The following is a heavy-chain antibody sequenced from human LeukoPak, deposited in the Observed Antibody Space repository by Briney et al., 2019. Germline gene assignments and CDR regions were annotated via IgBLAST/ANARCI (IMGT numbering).Heavy chain of an antibody. CDR3: ARTVFTGYGLYYFDY. V-gene: IGHV4-59*08. CDR1: GGSISSYY. Sequence: SETLSLTCTVPGGSISSYYWSWIRQPPGKGLEWIGYIYYSGSTNYNPSLKSRVTISVDTSKNQFSLKLSSVTAADTAVYYCARTVFTGYGLYYFDYWGQGTLVTVSS. J-gene: IGHJ4*02. CDR2: IYYSGST. D-gene: IGHD3-9*01.